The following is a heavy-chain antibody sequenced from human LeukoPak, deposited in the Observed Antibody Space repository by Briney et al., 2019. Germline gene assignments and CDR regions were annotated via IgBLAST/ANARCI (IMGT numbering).Heavy chain of an antibody. V-gene: IGHV4-59*01. J-gene: IGHJ6*02. Sequence: SETLSLTCTVSGGSIRSYYWSWLRPPPGLGLEWIGYIFYSGSTNYNPSLKSRVTISVDTSKNQFSLKVSSVTAADTAVYYGARLNHYYYGMDVWGQGTTVTVSS. CDR1: GGSIRSYY. CDR3: ARLNHYYYGMDV. CDR2: IFYSGST. D-gene: IGHD1-14*01.